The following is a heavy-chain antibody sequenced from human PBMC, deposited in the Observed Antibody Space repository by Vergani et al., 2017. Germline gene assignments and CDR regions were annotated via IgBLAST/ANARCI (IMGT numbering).Heavy chain of an antibody. D-gene: IGHD6-25*01. CDR1: GGTFSSYA. CDR3: ARDNSIAARRKMDY. CDR2: IIPIFGTA. J-gene: IGHJ4*02. Sequence: QVQLVQSGAEVKKPGSSVKVSCKASGGTFSSYAISWVRQAPGQGLEWMGGIIPIFGTANYAQKFQGRVTITADESTSTADMELSSLRSEDTAVYYCARDNSIAARRKMDYWGQGTLVTDSS. V-gene: IGHV1-69*13.